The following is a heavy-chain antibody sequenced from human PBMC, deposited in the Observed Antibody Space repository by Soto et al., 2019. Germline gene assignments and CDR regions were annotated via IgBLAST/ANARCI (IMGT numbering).Heavy chain of an antibody. J-gene: IGHJ4*02. CDR3: AREYYYDSSGYRSSFDY. D-gene: IGHD3-22*01. CDR1: GFTFSSYG. V-gene: IGHV3-33*01. Sequence: GGSLRLSCAASGFTFSSYGMHWVRQAPGKGLEWVAVIWYDGSNKYYADSVKGRFTISRDNSKNTLYLQMNSLRAEDTAVYYCAREYYYDSSGYRSSFDYWGQGTLVTVSS. CDR2: IWYDGSNK.